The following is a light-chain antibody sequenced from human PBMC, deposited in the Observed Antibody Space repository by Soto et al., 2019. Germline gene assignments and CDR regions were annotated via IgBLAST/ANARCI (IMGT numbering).Light chain of an antibody. Sequence: QSVLTQPAYVSGSPGQSITISCTGTSGDVGVYKFVSWYQQHPGKAPKLIIYEVSNRPSGVSSRFSGSMSGNKASLTISGLQAEDEADYYCGSYTGTIYVFGTGTKVTVL. CDR2: EVS. CDR1: SGDVGVYKF. CDR3: GSYTGTIYV. V-gene: IGLV2-14*01. J-gene: IGLJ1*01.